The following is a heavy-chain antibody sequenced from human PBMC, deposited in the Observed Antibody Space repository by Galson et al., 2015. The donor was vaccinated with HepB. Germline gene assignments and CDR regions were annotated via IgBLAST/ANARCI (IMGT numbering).Heavy chain of an antibody. CDR3: ARERMCSDGSCKLSYYNGMNV. J-gene: IGHJ6*02. D-gene: IGHD2-15*01. CDR2: IKLDGSEK. CDR1: GFTFSNYW. V-gene: IGHV3-7*01. Sequence: SLRLSCAASGFTFSNYWMSWVRQAPGKGLEWVANIKLDGSEKYVVDSVKGRFTISRDNAKNSLYLQMDSLRVEDTALYYCARERMCSDGSCKLSYYNGMNVWGQGTTVTVSS.